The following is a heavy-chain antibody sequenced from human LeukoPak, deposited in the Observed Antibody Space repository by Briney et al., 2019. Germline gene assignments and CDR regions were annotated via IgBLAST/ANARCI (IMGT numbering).Heavy chain of an antibody. CDR1: GFTFSSNW. D-gene: IGHD2-21*01. J-gene: IGHJ4*02. Sequence: GGSLRLSCAASGFTFSSNWMSWVRQAPGKGLEWVANIRQDGSDKYYMDSVKGRFTISRDNAKNSLSLQMNSLRVEDTAVYYWARDGDCGEGGGYPHFAYWGGGGRLTASS. V-gene: IGHV3-7*01. CDR3: ARDGDCGEGGGYPHFAY. CDR2: IRQDGSDK.